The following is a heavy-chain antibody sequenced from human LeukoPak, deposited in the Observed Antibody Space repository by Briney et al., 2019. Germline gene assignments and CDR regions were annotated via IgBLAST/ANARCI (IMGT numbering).Heavy chain of an antibody. V-gene: IGHV5-51*01. CDR1: GYSFTSYW. CDR3: ARWIYDSSGYVDY. J-gene: IGHJ4*02. Sequence: GEFLKISCKGSGYSFTSYWIGWVRQMPGKGLEWMGIIYPGDSVTRYCPSFQGQVTISADKSISTAYLQWSSLKASDTAMYYCARWIYDSSGYVDYWGQGTLVTVSS. D-gene: IGHD3-22*01. CDR2: IYPGDSVT.